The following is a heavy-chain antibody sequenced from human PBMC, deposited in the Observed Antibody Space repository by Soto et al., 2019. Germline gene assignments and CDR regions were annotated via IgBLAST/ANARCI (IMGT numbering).Heavy chain of an antibody. V-gene: IGHV1-58*02. D-gene: IGHD6-6*01. Sequence: QMHLVQSGPEVKKPGTSVKVSCKASGFTFSNSAMQWVRQARGERLEWMGWIVVGSGNTNYAQKFQERVTITRDMSTSTAYMELSSLRSEDTAVYYCAADSSSSPPNYMDVWGKGTTVTVSS. CDR2: IVVGSGNT. CDR1: GFTFSNSA. J-gene: IGHJ6*03. CDR3: AADSSSSPPNYMDV.